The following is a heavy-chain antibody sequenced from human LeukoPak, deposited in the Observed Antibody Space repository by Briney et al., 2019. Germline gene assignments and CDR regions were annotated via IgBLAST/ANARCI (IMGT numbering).Heavy chain of an antibody. CDR3: ARARNWFGLPDY. V-gene: IGHV3-13*01. J-gene: IGHJ4*02. D-gene: IGHD3-10*01. CDR1: GFTFSSYD. Sequence: GGSLRLYCAASGFTFSSYDMHWVRQATGKGLESVSAIGTAGDTYYPGSVKGRFTISRENAKNSLYLQMNSLRAGDTAVYYCARARNWFGLPDYWGQGTLVTVSS. CDR2: IGTAGDT.